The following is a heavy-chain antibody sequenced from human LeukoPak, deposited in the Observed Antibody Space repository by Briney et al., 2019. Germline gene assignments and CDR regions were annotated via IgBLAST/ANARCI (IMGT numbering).Heavy chain of an antibody. CDR3: AKRSAPVLLWFGELYFDY. D-gene: IGHD3-10*01. V-gene: IGHV3-23*01. Sequence: PGGSLRLSCAASGFTFSSYAMSWVRQAPGKGLEWVSAISGSGGSTYYADSVKGRFTISRDNSKNTLYLQMNSLRAEDTAVYYCAKRSAPVLLWFGELYFDYWGQGTLVTVSS. CDR2: ISGSGGST. CDR1: GFTFSSYA. J-gene: IGHJ4*02.